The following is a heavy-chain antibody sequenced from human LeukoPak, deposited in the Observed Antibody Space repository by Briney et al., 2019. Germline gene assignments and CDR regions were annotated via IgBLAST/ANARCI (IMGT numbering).Heavy chain of an antibody. J-gene: IGHJ6*03. D-gene: IGHD5-12*01. CDR1: GYTFTGYY. CDR2: INPNSGGT. CDR3: ARGAVATFMDGWWFNYYYYYMDV. Sequence: ASVKVSCEASGYTFTGYYMHWVRQAPGQGLEWMGWINPNSGGTNYAQKFQGRVTITRDTSASTAYMELSSLRSEDMAVYYCARGAVATFMDGWWFNYYYYYMDVWGKGTTVTVSS. V-gene: IGHV1-2*02.